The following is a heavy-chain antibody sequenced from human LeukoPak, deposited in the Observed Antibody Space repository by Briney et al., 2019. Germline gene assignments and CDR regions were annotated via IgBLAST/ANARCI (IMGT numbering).Heavy chain of an antibody. CDR1: GFTFSSYS. CDR2: ISSSSSYI. J-gene: IGHJ4*02. D-gene: IGHD1-26*01. Sequence: GGSLRLSCAASGFTFSSYSMNWVRQAPGKGLEWASSISSSSSYIYYADSVKGRFTISRDNAKNSLYLQMNSLRAEDTAVYYCARDFWEGATPLGYWGQGTLVTVSS. CDR3: ARDFWEGATPLGY. V-gene: IGHV3-21*01.